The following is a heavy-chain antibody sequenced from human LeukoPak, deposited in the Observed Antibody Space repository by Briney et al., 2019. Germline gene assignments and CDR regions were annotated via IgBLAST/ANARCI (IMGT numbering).Heavy chain of an antibody. CDR2: ISSRSSYI. Sequence: GGSLTLSCAVSGFTFSRFSMTWVRQAPGKGLEWVSSISSRSSYIYYRDSVKGRFTISRDNAKNSLYLQMHSLRAEDTAVCYCALVGATSWAPFDYWGQGTLVTVSS. CDR3: ALVGATSWAPFDY. CDR1: GFTFSRFS. J-gene: IGHJ4*02. V-gene: IGHV3-21*01. D-gene: IGHD1-26*01.